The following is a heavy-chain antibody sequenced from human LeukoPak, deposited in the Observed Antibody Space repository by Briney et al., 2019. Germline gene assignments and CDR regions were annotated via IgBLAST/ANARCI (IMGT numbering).Heavy chain of an antibody. V-gene: IGHV3-23*01. CDR2: ISSRGGST. Sequence: GGSLRLSCAASGFTFSIYGMRWVREARGKGREEGSAISSRGGSTEYADSEKGRFTISRDNSKNTLYLQINSLRTEDTAVYNCAKADFYGSGRDYYYYMDVWGKGTTVTTSS. CDR1: GFTFSIYG. D-gene: IGHD3-10*01. J-gene: IGHJ6*03. CDR3: AKADFYGSGRDYYYYMDV.